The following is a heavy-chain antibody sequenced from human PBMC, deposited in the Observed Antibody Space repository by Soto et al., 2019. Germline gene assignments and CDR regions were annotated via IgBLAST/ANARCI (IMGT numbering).Heavy chain of an antibody. CDR3: AKDPNGDYVGAFDS. Sequence: EVQLLESGGGLVQPGGSLRLSCRAPGFSFSSFAMTWVRQAPGKGLEWVSSIGGSGIITYYTDSVKGRFTISRDNSVNTLFLHMNSLRADDTAVYYCAKDPNGDYVGAFDSWGQGTLVTVSS. V-gene: IGHV3-23*01. D-gene: IGHD4-17*01. CDR2: IGGSGIIT. J-gene: IGHJ4*02. CDR1: GFSFSSFA.